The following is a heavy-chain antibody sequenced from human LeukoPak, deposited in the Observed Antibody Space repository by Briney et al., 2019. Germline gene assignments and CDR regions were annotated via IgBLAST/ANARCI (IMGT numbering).Heavy chain of an antibody. D-gene: IGHD3-9*01. CDR1: GFTFSSYA. J-gene: IGHJ4*02. CDR3: ARGGEGYGYFDWFSSAHFDY. CDR2: ISYDGSNK. V-gene: IGHV3-30*04. Sequence: PGRSLRLSCAASGFTFSSYAMHWVRQAPGKGLEWVAVISYDGSNKYYADSVKGRFTISRDNAKNSLYLQMNSLRAEDTAVYYCARGGEGYGYFDWFSSAHFDYWGQGTLVTVSS.